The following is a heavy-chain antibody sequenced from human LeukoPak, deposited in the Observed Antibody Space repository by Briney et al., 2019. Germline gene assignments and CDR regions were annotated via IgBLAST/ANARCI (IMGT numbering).Heavy chain of an antibody. V-gene: IGHV1-18*01. CDR3: ARPVLEWLLYDAFDI. CDR2: ISAYNGNT. J-gene: IGHJ3*02. D-gene: IGHD3-3*01. Sequence: ASVKVSCKASGYTFTSYGISWVRQAPGQGLEWMGWISAYNGNTNYAQKLQGRVTMTTDTSTSTAYMELRSLRSDDTAVYYCARPVLEWLLYDAFDIWGQGTMVTVSS. CDR1: GYTFTSYG.